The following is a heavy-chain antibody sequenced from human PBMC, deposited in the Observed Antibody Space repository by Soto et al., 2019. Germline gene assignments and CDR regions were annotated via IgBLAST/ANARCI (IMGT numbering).Heavy chain of an antibody. CDR3: ARDPTTLVVALAIFDY. J-gene: IGHJ4*02. CDR1: GYTFTSYG. V-gene: IGHV1-18*01. D-gene: IGHD2-15*01. Sequence: ASVKVSGKASGYTFTSYGISWVRQAPGQGLEWMGWISAYNGHTNYAQKLQSRVTMTTDTSTSTAYMELRSLRSDDTAVYYCARDPTTLVVALAIFDYWGQGTLVTVSS. CDR2: ISAYNGHT.